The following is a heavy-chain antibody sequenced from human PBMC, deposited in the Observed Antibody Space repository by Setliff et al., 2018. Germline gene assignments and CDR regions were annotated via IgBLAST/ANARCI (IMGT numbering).Heavy chain of an antibody. CDR3: AKARLYYYGSGSYGYYYYMDV. CDR2: IRPNSGGT. Sequence: GASVKASCKTSGYPFIEHYVNWVRQAPGQGLEWMGWIRPNSGGTNYAQKFQGRVTMTRDTSISTAYMELSRLRSDDTAVYYCAKARLYYYGSGSYGYYYYMDVWAKGPRSPS. CDR1: GYPFIEHY. D-gene: IGHD3-10*01. V-gene: IGHV1-2*02. J-gene: IGHJ6*03.